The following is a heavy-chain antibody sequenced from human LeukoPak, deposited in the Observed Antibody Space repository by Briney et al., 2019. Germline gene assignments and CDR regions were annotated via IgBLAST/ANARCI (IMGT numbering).Heavy chain of an antibody. J-gene: IGHJ4*02. D-gene: IGHD4-23*01. V-gene: IGHV1-46*01. Sequence: ASVKVSCKPSGYTFTSYYMHWVRQAPGQGLKGMGIINPSGGSTSYAQKFQGRVTMTRDMSTSTVYMELSSLRSEDTAVYYCARDLDGDYGGKSVGYWGQGTLVTVSS. CDR3: ARDLDGDYGGKSVGY. CDR2: INPSGGST. CDR1: GYTFTSYY.